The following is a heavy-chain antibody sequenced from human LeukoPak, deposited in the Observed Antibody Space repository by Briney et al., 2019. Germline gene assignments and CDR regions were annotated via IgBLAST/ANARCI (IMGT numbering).Heavy chain of an antibody. V-gene: IGHV4-39*07. D-gene: IGHD3-22*01. CDR1: GDSISSSSYY. CDR2: ISYSGST. CDR3: ARDSPYYYDSSGYSAFDI. Sequence: SETLSLTCTVSGDSISSSSYYWGWIRQPPGKGLEWIGSISYSGSTYYNPSLKSRITISVDTSKNQFSLKLSSVTAADTAVYYCARDSPYYYDSSGYSAFDIWGQGTMVTVSS. J-gene: IGHJ3*02.